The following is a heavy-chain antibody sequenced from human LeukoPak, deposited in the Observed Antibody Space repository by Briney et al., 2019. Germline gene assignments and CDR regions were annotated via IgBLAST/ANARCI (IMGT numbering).Heavy chain of an antibody. CDR1: GFTFSSYA. CDR2: ISYDGSNK. J-gene: IGHJ5*02. D-gene: IGHD3-3*01. V-gene: IGHV3-30-3*01. Sequence: GGSLRLSCAASGFTFSSYAMPWVRQAPGKGLEWVAVISYDGSNKYYADSVKGRFTISRDNSKNTLYLQMNSLRAEDTAVYYCASFQRKTYYDFWSGYSWFDPWGQGTLVTVSS. CDR3: ASFQRKTYYDFWSGYSWFDP.